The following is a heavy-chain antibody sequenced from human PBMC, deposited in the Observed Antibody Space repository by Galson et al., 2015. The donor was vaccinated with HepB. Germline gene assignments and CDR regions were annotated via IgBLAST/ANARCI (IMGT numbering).Heavy chain of an antibody. Sequence: SLRLSCAASGFHFSTYAMAWVRQAPGKGLEWVSGLSKTGGSTYYADSVKGRFTISRDNSKDTLYLQMNNLRGEDTAVYYCTRRTDYSNFAENYFDPWGQGTLVTVSS. V-gene: IGHV3-23*01. J-gene: IGHJ5*02. CDR2: LSKTGGST. D-gene: IGHD4-11*01. CDR3: TRRTDYSNFAENYFDP. CDR1: GFHFSTYA.